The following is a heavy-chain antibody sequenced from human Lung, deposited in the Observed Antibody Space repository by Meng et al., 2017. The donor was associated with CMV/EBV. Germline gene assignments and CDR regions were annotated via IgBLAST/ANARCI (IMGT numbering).Heavy chain of an antibody. CDR2: ITGSGGST. CDR3: AKAFSSSWYREYYDY. J-gene: IGHJ4*02. V-gene: IGHV3-23*01. CDR1: GFTFSSFA. D-gene: IGHD6-13*01. Sequence: GGSLGLXCAASGFTFSSFAMSWVRQAPGKGLEWVSAITGSGGSTYYADSVRGRFTISRDNSKNTLYLQLNSLRAEDTAVYYCAKAFSSSWYREYYDYWGQGXLVTVSS.